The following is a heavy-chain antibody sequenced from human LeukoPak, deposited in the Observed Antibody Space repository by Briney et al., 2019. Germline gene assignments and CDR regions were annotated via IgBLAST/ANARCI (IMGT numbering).Heavy chain of an antibody. CDR2: IYSDGST. D-gene: IGHD1-26*01. Sequence: GGSLRLSCAASGFTVRTDYMTWVRQAPGKGMEWVSIIYSDGSTYYADSVRGRFSISRDNSKNTVYLQMNSLRAEDTAVYYCTRSVSGSYPIVHWGQGTLVTVSS. CDR3: TRSVSGSYPIVH. V-gene: IGHV3-53*01. CDR1: GFTVRTDY. J-gene: IGHJ4*02.